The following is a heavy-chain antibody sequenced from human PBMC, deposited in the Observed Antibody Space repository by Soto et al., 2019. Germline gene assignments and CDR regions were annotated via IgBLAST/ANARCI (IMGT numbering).Heavy chain of an antibody. CDR1: GGSISSGDYY. D-gene: IGHD4-17*01. CDR2: IYYSGST. Sequence: QVQLQESGPGLVKPSQTLSLTCTVSGGSISSGDYYWIWIRQPPGKALEWIGYIYYSGSTYYNPSLKSRGTISVDTAKNQFSLKLSSVTAADTAVYYCARDYGDYVPGRWDYWGQGTLVTVSS. J-gene: IGHJ4*02. V-gene: IGHV4-30-4*01. CDR3: ARDYGDYVPGRWDY.